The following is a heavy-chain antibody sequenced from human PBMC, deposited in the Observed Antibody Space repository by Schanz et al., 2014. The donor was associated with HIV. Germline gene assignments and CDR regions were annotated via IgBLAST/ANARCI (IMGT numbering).Heavy chain of an antibody. D-gene: IGHD3-9*01. CDR1: GFTFSIYG. CDR3: ARDNEERDIWTGNYYYYGMDV. J-gene: IGHJ6*02. CDR2: ISSGSTTI. Sequence: EVQLVESGGGLVQPGRSLRLSCAASGFTFSIYGMHWVRQAPGKGLEWVSYISSGSTTIHYADSVMGRFTISRDNAKNSMYLVMNSLRDEDTAVYYCARDNEERDIWTGNYYYYGMDVWGQGTTVTVAS. V-gene: IGHV3-48*02.